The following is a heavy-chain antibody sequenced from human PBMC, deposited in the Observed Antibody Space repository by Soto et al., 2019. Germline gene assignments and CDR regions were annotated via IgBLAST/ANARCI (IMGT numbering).Heavy chain of an antibody. CDR2: INHSGST. Sequence: SETLSLTCAVYGGSFSGYYWSWIRQPPGKGLEWIGEINHSGSTNYNPSRKSRVTISVDTSKNQFSLKLSSVTVADTAVYYCARHPSGHSGSWPIFDYWGQGTLVTVSS. J-gene: IGHJ4*02. D-gene: IGHD6-13*01. CDR3: ARHPSGHSGSWPIFDY. V-gene: IGHV4-34*01. CDR1: GGSFSGYY.